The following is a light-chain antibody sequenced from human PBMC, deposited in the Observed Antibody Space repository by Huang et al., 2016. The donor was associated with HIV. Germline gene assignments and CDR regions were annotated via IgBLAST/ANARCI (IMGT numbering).Light chain of an antibody. CDR3: QHYNNWPPWT. V-gene: IGKV3D-15*01. J-gene: IGKJ1*01. CDR2: GAS. Sequence: EIVMTQSPATLSVSPGERATLSCRASQGVSNNIAWYQQKPGQTPRRLIQGASTRATGIAAKFSGRGSGTDFTLTITSLQPEDSAVYYCQHYNNWPPWTFGPGTQVEI. CDR1: QGVSNN.